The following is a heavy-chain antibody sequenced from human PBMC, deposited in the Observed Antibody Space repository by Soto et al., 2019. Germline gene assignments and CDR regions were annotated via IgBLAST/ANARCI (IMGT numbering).Heavy chain of an antibody. Sequence: QLQLQESGPGLVKPSETLSLTCTVSGGSISSSDFYWGWLRQTPGKGLEFIGSMYYSGTTYYNPPLKSRVTLSVDTSKNQFTLKLISVTAADTAVYYCAVVDSTGNWFDPWGEGALVTVSS. CDR1: GGSISSSDFY. D-gene: IGHD6-25*01. CDR2: MYYSGTT. J-gene: IGHJ5*02. CDR3: AVVDSTGNWFDP. V-gene: IGHV4-39*01.